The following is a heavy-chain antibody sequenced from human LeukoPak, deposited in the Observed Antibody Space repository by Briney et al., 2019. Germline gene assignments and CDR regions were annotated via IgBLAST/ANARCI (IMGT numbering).Heavy chain of an antibody. V-gene: IGHV1-69*13. Sequence: ASVKVSCKASGGTFSSYAISWVRQAPGQGLEWMGGIIPIFGTANYAQKFQGRVTITADESTSTAYMELSSLTSDDTAVYYCARDLSASLPDYWGQGTLVTVSS. J-gene: IGHJ4*02. D-gene: IGHD1-26*01. CDR1: GGTFSSYA. CDR3: ARDLSASLPDY. CDR2: IIPIFGTA.